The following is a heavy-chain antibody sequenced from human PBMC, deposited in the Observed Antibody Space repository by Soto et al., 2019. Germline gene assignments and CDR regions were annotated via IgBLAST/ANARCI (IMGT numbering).Heavy chain of an antibody. Sequence: PSETMSLTCTVSGDSVSSDRYYWTWIRQPPGEGLEWVGYISSSGNTNYNPSLKSRVTISLDTSSNQFSLKLTSVTAADTAVYYCARGIRGYSRALDHWGQGTLVTVSS. CDR3: ARGIRGYSRALDH. V-gene: IGHV4-61*01. CDR2: ISSSGNT. CDR1: GDSVSSDRYY. D-gene: IGHD5-18*01. J-gene: IGHJ4*02.